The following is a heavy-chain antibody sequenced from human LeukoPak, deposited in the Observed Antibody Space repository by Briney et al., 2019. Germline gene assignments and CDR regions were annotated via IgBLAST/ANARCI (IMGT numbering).Heavy chain of an antibody. CDR1: EFTFSSYG. Sequence: GGSLRLSCAASEFTFSSYGMSWVRQAPGTGLEWVSRIYSSGYTYFAGSVKGRFTISRDNAKNSLYLQMNSLRAEDTAVYYCARFGIVGATGGDYWGQGTLVTVSS. V-gene: IGHV3-21*01. CDR2: IYSSGYT. CDR3: ARFGIVGATGGDY. J-gene: IGHJ4*02. D-gene: IGHD1-26*01.